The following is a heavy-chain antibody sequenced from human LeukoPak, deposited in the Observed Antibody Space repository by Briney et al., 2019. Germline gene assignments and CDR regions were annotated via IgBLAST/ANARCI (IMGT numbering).Heavy chain of an antibody. CDR1: GGSISSSSYY. CDR2: IYYSGST. D-gene: IGHD1-26*01. J-gene: IGHJ4*02. Sequence: PSETLSLTCTVSGGSISSSSYYWGWIRQPPGKGLEWIGSIYYSGSTYYNPSLKSRVTISVDTSKNQFSLKLSSVTAADTAVYYCARPASGSYFGWVDYWGQGTLVTVSS. V-gene: IGHV4-39*01. CDR3: ARPASGSYFGWVDY.